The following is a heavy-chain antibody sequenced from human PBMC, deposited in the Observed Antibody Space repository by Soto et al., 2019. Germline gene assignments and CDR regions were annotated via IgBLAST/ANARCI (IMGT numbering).Heavy chain of an antibody. CDR1: SGSLSTGGYL. CDR3: ARGYYFDRSAYYYVASWFDP. CDR2: VYYSGST. Sequence: PSETLSLPCSVSSGSLSTGGYLLSCILQHPGKGLEWIGYVYYSGSTNYNPSLKSRVTISVDTSKNQLSLKLSSVTAADTAVYYCARGYYFDRSAYYYVASWFDPWGQGTLVTVSS. J-gene: IGHJ5*02. V-gene: IGHV4-61*08. D-gene: IGHD3-22*01.